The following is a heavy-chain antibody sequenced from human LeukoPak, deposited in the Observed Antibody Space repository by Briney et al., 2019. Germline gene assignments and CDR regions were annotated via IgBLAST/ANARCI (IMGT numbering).Heavy chain of an antibody. CDR2: IYHSGST. D-gene: IGHD4-17*01. CDR1: GGSISSGGYS. CDR3: ARQTTVTTNYFDY. J-gene: IGHJ4*02. Sequence: SETLSLTCAVSGGSISSGGYSWSWLRQPPGTGLEWIGYIYHSGSTYYNPSLKSRVTISVDRSKNQFSLKLSSVTAADTAVYYCARQTTVTTNYFDYWGQGTLVTVSS. V-gene: IGHV4-30-2*01.